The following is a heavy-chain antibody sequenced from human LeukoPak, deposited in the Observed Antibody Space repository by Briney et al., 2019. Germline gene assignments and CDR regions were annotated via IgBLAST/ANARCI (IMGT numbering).Heavy chain of an antibody. CDR1: GFPFSSYE. CDR3: AKDLGRNGYEIFDD. Sequence: GGSLNPSCAASGFPFSSYEMNWVRKAPGKGLEWVSYISSSGSTIYYADSVKGRFTISRDNAKNSLYLQMNSLRAEDTAVYYCAKDLGRNGYEIFDDWGQGTLVTVSS. V-gene: IGHV3-48*03. CDR2: ISSSGSTI. J-gene: IGHJ4*02. D-gene: IGHD5-24*01.